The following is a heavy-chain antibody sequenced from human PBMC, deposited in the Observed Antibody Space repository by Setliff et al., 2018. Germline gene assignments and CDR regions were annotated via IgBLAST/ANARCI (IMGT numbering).Heavy chain of an antibody. J-gene: IGHJ3*02. Sequence: KASETLSLTCAVYDGSFSDYYWSWIRQPPGKGLEWIGEINHYGSTKYKSSLKSRVTISVDTPKNQFSLKLNSVTAADTAVYYCARRWNFGPYGSGIHDGFDMWGQGTMVTVSS. CDR3: ARRWNFGPYGSGIHDGFDM. CDR1: DGSFSDYY. D-gene: IGHD3-10*01. CDR2: INHYGST. V-gene: IGHV4-34*01.